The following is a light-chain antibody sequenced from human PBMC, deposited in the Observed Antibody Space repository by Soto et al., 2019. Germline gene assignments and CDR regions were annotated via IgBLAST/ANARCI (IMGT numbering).Light chain of an antibody. J-gene: IGLJ2*01. Sequence: QPVPTQSPSASASLGASVKLTCTLSSGHSSYATAWHQQQPGKGPRYLMKLNSDGSHNNGDGIPDRFSGSSSGAERYLTISSLQSEDEAAYYCQTWASGVVVFGGGTKLTVL. V-gene: IGLV4-69*02. CDR1: SGHSSYA. CDR3: QTWASGVVV. CDR2: LNSDGSH.